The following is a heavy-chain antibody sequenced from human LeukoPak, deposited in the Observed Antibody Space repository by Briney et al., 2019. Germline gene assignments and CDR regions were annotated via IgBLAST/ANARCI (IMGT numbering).Heavy chain of an antibody. Sequence: GGSLRLSCAASGFTFSSYWMSWVRQAPGKGLEWVANIKQDGSEKYYVDSVKGRFTISRDNAKNSLYLQMSSLRAEDTAVYYCARVKGVVVTATYYFDYWGQGTLVTVSS. J-gene: IGHJ4*02. V-gene: IGHV3-7*01. CDR2: IKQDGSEK. CDR3: ARVKGVVVTATYYFDY. CDR1: GFTFSSYW. D-gene: IGHD2-21*02.